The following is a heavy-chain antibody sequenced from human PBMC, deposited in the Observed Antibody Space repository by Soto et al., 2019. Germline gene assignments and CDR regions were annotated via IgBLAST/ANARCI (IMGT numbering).Heavy chain of an antibody. CDR1: GYSFTSYW. D-gene: IGHD2-8*01. V-gene: IGHV5-10-1*01. J-gene: IGHJ6*02. CDR3: ARMDIVLMVCAISHYYGMDV. CDR2: IDPSDSYT. Sequence: GESLKISCKGSGYSFTSYWISWVRQMPGKGLEWMGRIDPSDSYTNYSPSFQGHVTISADKSISTAYLQWSSLKASDTAMYYCARMDIVLMVCAISHYYGMDVWGQGTTVTVFS.